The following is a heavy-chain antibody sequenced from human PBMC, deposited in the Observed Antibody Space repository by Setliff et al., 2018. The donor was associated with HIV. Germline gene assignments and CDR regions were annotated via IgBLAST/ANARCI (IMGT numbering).Heavy chain of an antibody. J-gene: IGHJ4*02. V-gene: IGHV4-34*01. CDR3: ARLGRAIDDGGSSLRLDF. CDR2: IKHSGST. D-gene: IGHD2-21*01. CDR1: GGSFSDYY. Sequence: SQTLSLTCAVHGGSFSDYYWTWIRQPPGKGLEWIGEIKHSGSTNYNPSLRSRVTISMETSNTRFSLWLRSATAAGTATYFCARLGRAIDDGGSSLRLDFWGQGMLVTVSS.